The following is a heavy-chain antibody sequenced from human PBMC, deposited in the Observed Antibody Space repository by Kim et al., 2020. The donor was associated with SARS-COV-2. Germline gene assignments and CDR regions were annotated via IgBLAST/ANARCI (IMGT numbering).Heavy chain of an antibody. D-gene: IGHD2-2*01. V-gene: IGHV1-46*01. CDR3: ARDMDCNSTSCKDY. Sequence: AQKFQGRVTMTRDTSTSTVYMELSSLRSEDTAVYYCARDMDCNSTSCKDYWGQGTLVTVSS. J-gene: IGHJ4*02.